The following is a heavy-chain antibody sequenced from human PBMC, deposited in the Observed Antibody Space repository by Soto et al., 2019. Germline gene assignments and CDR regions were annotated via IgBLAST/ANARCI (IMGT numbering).Heavy chain of an antibody. V-gene: IGHV3-13*01. CDR3: ARVPNGQLWTFDY. CDR1: GFTCSSYD. J-gene: IGHJ4*02. Sequence: EVQLVESGGGLVQPGGHRRLSCAAYGFTCSSYDMIWVPQATGKGLEWVSAIGTAVDTFYPGSVKGRFTSSRENAKNSLYLQMNSLRAGDTAVYYCARVPNGQLWTFDYWGQGTLVPVSS. D-gene: IGHD5-18*01. CDR2: IGTAVDT.